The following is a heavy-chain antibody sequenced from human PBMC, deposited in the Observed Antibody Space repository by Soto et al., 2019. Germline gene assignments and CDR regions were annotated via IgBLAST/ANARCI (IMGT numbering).Heavy chain of an antibody. CDR3: ARDGGVSGSYYPGDYYGMDV. CDR1: GFTFSSYA. D-gene: IGHD1-26*01. V-gene: IGHV3-64*01. Sequence: EVQLVESGGGLVQPGGSLRLSCAASGFTFSSYAMHWVRQAPGKGLEYVSAISSNGGSTYYANSVKGRFTISRDNSKNTLYLQMGRLRAEDMAVYYCARDGGVSGSYYPGDYYGMDVWGQGTTVTVSS. CDR2: ISSNGGST. J-gene: IGHJ6*02.